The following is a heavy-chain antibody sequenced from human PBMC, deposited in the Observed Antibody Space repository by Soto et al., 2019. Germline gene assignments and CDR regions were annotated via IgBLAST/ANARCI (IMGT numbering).Heavy chain of an antibody. V-gene: IGHV1-24*01. J-gene: IGHJ3*02. CDR1: GYTLTELS. CDR2: FDPEDGET. Sequence: QVQLVQSGAEVKKPGASVKVSCKVSGYTLTELSMHWVRQAPGKGLEWMGGFDPEDGETIYAQKFQGRVTMTEDTSTDTAYMELSSLRSEDTAVYYCATRRWLQEGEFHAFDIWGQGTMVTVSS. D-gene: IGHD3-16*01. CDR3: ATRRWLQEGEFHAFDI.